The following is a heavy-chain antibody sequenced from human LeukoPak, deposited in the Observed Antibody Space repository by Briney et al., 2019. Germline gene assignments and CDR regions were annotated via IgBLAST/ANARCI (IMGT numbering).Heavy chain of an antibody. Sequence: AETLSLTCTVSGGSISSYYWSWIRQPPGKGLEWIGYIYYSGSTNYNPSLKSRVNISVDTSKNQFSLKLSSVTAADTAVYYCARDDYGDYFDYGGQATLVTVSS. CDR3: ARDDYGDYFDY. CDR1: GGSISSYY. V-gene: IGHV4-59*08. CDR2: IYYSGST. J-gene: IGHJ4*02. D-gene: IGHD4-17*01.